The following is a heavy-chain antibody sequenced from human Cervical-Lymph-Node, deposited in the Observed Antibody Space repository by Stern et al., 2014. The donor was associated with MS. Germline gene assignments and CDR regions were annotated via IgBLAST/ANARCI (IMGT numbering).Heavy chain of an antibody. Sequence: VQLEESGGGVVQPGRSLRLSCAASGFTFSSYAMHWVRQAPGKGLEWVAVISYDGSNKYYADSVKGRFTISRDNSKNTLYLQMNSLRAEDTAVYYCARDDVVVTAIPFDYWGQGTLVTVSS. CDR1: GFTFSSYA. V-gene: IGHV3-30*01. J-gene: IGHJ4*02. CDR3: ARDDVVVTAIPFDY. D-gene: IGHD2-21*02. CDR2: ISYDGSNK.